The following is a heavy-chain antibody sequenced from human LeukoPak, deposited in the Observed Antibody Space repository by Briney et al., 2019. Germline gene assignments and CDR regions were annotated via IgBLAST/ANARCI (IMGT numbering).Heavy chain of an antibody. Sequence: PGGSLRLSCAASGFTFGSYAMSWVRQAPGKGLEWVSAISGGGDSTYYADSVQGRFTIPRDNSKNTLYLQMNSLRAEDTAVYYCAKHEGYSYGLEYFDYWGQGTLVTVSS. J-gene: IGHJ4*01. CDR3: AKHEGYSYGLEYFDY. CDR1: GFTFGSYA. V-gene: IGHV3-23*01. D-gene: IGHD5-18*01. CDR2: ISGGGDST.